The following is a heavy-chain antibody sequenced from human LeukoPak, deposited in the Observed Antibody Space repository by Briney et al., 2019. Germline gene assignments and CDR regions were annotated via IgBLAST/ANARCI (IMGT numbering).Heavy chain of an antibody. J-gene: IGHJ6*02. CDR2: IYYSGSS. Sequence: PSETLSLTCTVSGGSISSSNYYWGWIRQPPGKGLEWIGYIYYSGSSYYNPSLRSRVTISVDTSKNHFSLKLSSVTAADTAVYYCARVGAPRPGYYYGMDVWGQGTTVTVSS. D-gene: IGHD1-26*01. V-gene: IGHV4-31*03. CDR3: ARVGAPRPGYYYGMDV. CDR1: GGSISSSNYY.